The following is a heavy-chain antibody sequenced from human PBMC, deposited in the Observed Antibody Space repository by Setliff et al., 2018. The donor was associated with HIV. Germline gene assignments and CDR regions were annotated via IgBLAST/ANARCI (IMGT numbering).Heavy chain of an antibody. CDR2: IYYTGAI. CDR3: ARGELIKGYYFDY. Sequence: PSETLSLTCSVSGGSIGSYYWTWIRQPPGKGLEWSGYIYYTGAINYNPSLTSRVTISVDTSKNQFSLKLRSVTAADTAVYYCARGELIKGYYFDYWGPG. J-gene: IGHJ4*02. D-gene: IGHD2-15*01. CDR1: GGSIGSYY. V-gene: IGHV4-59*08.